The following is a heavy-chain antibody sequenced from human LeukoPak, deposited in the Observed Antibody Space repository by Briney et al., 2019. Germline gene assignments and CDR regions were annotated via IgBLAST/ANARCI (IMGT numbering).Heavy chain of an antibody. CDR2: ISYDGSNI. V-gene: IGHV3-30*18. CDR1: GFTFNAYG. Sequence: GKSLRLSCAPSGFTFNAYGTHWVRQAPAKGLEWVAFISYDGSNIYYGDSVKGRFTISRNNSKNTLYLQMNDLRTEDTAVYYCAKDPDFYYWGQGTLVTVSS. CDR3: AKDPDFYY. J-gene: IGHJ4*02.